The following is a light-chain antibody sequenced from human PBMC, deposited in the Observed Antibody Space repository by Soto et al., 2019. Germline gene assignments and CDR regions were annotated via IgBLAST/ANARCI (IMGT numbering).Light chain of an antibody. CDR3: QQRNNCPYT. CDR2: DVS. Sequence: EIVLTQSPVTLSLSPGERATLSCRASQTIASFLAWYQQKPGQAPRLLIYDVSNRATGSPARFSGSGSGTDFTLTISSLEPEDSAVYYCQQRNNCPYTFGQGTKLQIK. J-gene: IGKJ2*01. V-gene: IGKV3-11*01. CDR1: QTIASF.